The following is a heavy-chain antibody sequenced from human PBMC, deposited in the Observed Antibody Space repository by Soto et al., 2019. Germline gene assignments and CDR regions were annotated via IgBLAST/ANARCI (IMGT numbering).Heavy chain of an antibody. CDR2: ISYDGSNK. J-gene: IGHJ4*01. D-gene: IGHD3-3*01. CDR3: AKHLRLVDGLLTPFTY. V-gene: IGHV3-30*18. Sequence: QDQGQGLEWVAVISYDGSNKYYADSVQGRFTISRDNSKNTLYLQMNSLRAEDTAVYYCAKHLRLVDGLLTPFTYSGYGTMVTASS.